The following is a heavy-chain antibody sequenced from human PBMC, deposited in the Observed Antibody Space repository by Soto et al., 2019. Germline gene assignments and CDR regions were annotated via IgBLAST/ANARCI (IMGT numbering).Heavy chain of an antibody. V-gene: IGHV1-18*01. CDR3: ARDSRVVVAATPNYYYYGMDV. Sequence: VKVSCKASGYTFTSYGITWVRQAPGQGLEWMGWISAYNGNTNYAQKLQGRVTMTTDTSTSTAYMELRSLRSDDTAVYYCARDSRVVVAATPNYYYYGMDVWGQGTTVTVT. CDR2: ISAYNGNT. J-gene: IGHJ6*02. D-gene: IGHD2-15*01. CDR1: GYTFTSYG.